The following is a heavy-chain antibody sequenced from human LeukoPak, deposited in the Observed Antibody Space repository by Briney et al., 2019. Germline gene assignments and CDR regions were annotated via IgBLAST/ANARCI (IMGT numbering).Heavy chain of an antibody. D-gene: IGHD1-26*01. CDR1: GYTFTGYY. CDR3: ARDLGSGSNWYYFDY. Sequence: GASVKVSRKASGYTFTGYYMHWVRQAPGQGLEWMGWINPNSGGTNYAQKFQGRVTMTRDTSISTAYMELSRLRSDDTAVYYCARDLGSGSNWYYFDYWGQGTLVTVSS. CDR2: INPNSGGT. V-gene: IGHV1-2*02. J-gene: IGHJ4*02.